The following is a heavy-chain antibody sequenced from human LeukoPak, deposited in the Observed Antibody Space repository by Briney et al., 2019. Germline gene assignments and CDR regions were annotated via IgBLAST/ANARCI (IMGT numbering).Heavy chain of an antibody. CDR1: GGSFSGYY. CDR3: ASGGYCSGGSCYSPPAY. V-gene: IGHV4-34*01. Sequence: SDTLSLTCAVYGGSFSGYYWSWIRQPPGKGLEWIGGINHSGSTNYNPSLKSRVTISVDTSKNQFSLKLSSVTAADTAVYYCASGGYCSGGSCYSPPAYWGQGTLVTVSS. CDR2: INHSGST. J-gene: IGHJ4*02. D-gene: IGHD2-15*01.